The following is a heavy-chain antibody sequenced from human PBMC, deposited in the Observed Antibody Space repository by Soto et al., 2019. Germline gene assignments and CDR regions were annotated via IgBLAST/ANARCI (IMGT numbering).Heavy chain of an antibody. D-gene: IGHD6-19*01. CDR3: ARGREAVTGPFDS. Sequence: EVQLLESGGGLVQPGGSLRLSCAASGLTFSTYAMNWVRQAPGQGLEWISTISGGGVSTYYADSVKGRFTISRDNSKNSLFMQMNSLRAEDTAIYYCARGREAVTGPFDSRGQGTLVTVSS. J-gene: IGHJ4*02. CDR1: GLTFSTYA. CDR2: ISGGGVST. V-gene: IGHV3-23*01.